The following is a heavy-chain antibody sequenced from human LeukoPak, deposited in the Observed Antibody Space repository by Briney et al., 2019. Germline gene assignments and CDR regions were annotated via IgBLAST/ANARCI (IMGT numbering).Heavy chain of an antibody. CDR3: TRTFSGSYSEGDY. J-gene: IGHJ4*02. CDR2: LNPNSGGT. CDR1: GYTFTDYY. D-gene: IGHD1-26*01. Sequence: ASVKVSCKASGYTFTDYYMHWVRQAPGQGLQWMGWLNPNSGGTNYAQIFQGRVTMTRDTSTSTAYMELSRLTSDDTAVYYCTRTFSGSYSEGDYWGQGTLVTVSS. V-gene: IGHV1-2*02.